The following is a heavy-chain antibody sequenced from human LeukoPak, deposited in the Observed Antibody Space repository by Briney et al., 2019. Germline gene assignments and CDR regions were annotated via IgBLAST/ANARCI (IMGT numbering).Heavy chain of an antibody. D-gene: IGHD3-10*01. CDR2: ITAYNGNT. J-gene: IGHJ4*02. Sequence: ASVKVSCKASGYTFNSYGINWVRQAPGQGLEWMGWITAYNGNTNSAQKLQGRVTMTTDTSTSTAYMELRSLRSDDTAVYYCARDFARFSSGSYYSFDYWGQGTLVTVSS. CDR1: GYTFNSYG. V-gene: IGHV1-18*01. CDR3: ARDFARFSSGSYYSFDY.